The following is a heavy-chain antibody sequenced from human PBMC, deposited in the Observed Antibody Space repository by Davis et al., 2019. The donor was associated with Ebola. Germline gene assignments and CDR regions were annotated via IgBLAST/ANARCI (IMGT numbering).Heavy chain of an antibody. Sequence: PGGSLRLSCTDSVITFSSYAMTWVRQAPGKGLEWVSAISGSGGSTYYADSVKGRFTISRDNSKNTLYLQMNSLRAEDTAVYYCAKAYDFWSGYADYWGQGTLVTVSS. CDR1: VITFSSYA. V-gene: IGHV3-23*01. J-gene: IGHJ4*02. CDR3: AKAYDFWSGYADY. CDR2: ISGSGGST. D-gene: IGHD3-3*01.